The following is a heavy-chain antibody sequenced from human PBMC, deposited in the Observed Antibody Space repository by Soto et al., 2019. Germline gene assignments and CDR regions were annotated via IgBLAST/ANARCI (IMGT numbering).Heavy chain of an antibody. V-gene: IGHV1-18*01. CDR1: GYTFTSYG. J-gene: IGHJ3*02. CDR2: ISAYNGNT. CDR3: ARDHRRPAYNWNDGWRSRAFDI. Sequence: ASVKVSCKASGYTFTSYGISWVRQAPGQGLEWMGWISAYNGNTNYAQKLQGRVTMNTDTSTSTAYMELRSLRSDDTAVYYCARDHRRPAYNWNDGWRSRAFDIWGQGTMVTVSS. D-gene: IGHD1-1*01.